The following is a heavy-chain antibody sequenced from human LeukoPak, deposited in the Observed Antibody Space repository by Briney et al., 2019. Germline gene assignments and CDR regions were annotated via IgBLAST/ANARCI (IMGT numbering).Heavy chain of an antibody. CDR3: ARGPDYPYYMDV. CDR1: GGSISSGGYY. V-gene: IGHV4-30-4*08. CDR2: IYYSGST. J-gene: IGHJ6*03. Sequence: SETLSLTCTVSGGSISSGGYYWSWIRQHPGKGLEWIGYIYYSGSTYDNPSLKSRVTISVDTSKNQFSLKLSSVTAADTAVYYCARGPDYPYYMDVWGKGTTVTVSS.